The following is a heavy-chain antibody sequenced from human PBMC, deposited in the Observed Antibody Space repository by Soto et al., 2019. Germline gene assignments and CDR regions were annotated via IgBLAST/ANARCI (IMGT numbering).Heavy chain of an antibody. J-gene: IGHJ4*02. CDR2: ISGSGGST. V-gene: IGHV3-23*01. CDR3: AKDQGEGSGSPLYYFDY. CDR1: GFTFSSYA. D-gene: IGHD3-10*01. Sequence: EVQLLESGGGLVQPGGSLRLSCAASGFTFSSYAMSWVRQAPGKGLEWVSAISGSGGSTYYADSVKGRFTISRDNSKNTLYLQMNSLRAEDTAVYYCAKDQGEGSGSPLYYFDYWGQGTLVTVSS.